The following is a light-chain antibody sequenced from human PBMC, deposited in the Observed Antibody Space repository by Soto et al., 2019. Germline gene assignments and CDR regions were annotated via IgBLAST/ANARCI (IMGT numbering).Light chain of an antibody. CDR3: QQFRSSPPAFT. V-gene: IGKV3-20*01. CDR1: QSISSRY. J-gene: IGKJ2*01. Sequence: ESMLTQSPGTLSLSPGERATLSCRASQSISSRYLTWYQHKPGQAPRLLIYGASIRATGIPDRFGGSGSGTDFTLTISRLEPEDFAVYYCQQFRSSPPAFTFGQGTKLEI. CDR2: GAS.